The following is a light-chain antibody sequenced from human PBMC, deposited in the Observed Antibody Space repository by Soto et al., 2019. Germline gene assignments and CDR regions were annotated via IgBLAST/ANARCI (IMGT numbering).Light chain of an antibody. CDR3: QVWDSSSDHYV. Sequence: SYYLTRPPSMSVAPGQTARITCGVNNIGSKGVHWYQQKPGQAPVLVVYDDSDRPSGIPERFSGSNSGNTATLTISRVEAGDEADYYGQVWDSSSDHYVSGTGTQVTV. V-gene: IGLV3-21*02. CDR2: DDS. J-gene: IGLJ1*01. CDR1: NIGSKG.